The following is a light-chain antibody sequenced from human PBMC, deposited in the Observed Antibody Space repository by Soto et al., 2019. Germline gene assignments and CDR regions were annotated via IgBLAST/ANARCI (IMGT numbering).Light chain of an antibody. V-gene: IGKV3-20*01. CDR3: QQYGSSPRT. Sequence: EIVLTQSPGTLSLSPGERATLSCRASQSVVSSYLAWYQQKPGQAPRVLIYGASSRATGIPDRFSGSGYGTDFTLTIIRLEPEDFAVYYCQQYGSSPRTFGQGTKVEIK. J-gene: IGKJ1*01. CDR2: GAS. CDR1: QSVVSSY.